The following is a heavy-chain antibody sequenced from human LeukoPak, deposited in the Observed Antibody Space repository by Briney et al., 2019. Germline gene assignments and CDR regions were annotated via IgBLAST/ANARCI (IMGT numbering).Heavy chain of an antibody. J-gene: IGHJ4*02. D-gene: IGHD6-19*01. CDR2: ISAYNGNT. Sequence: ASVKVSCKASGGTFSSYAISWVRRAPGQGLEWMGWISAYNGNTNYAQKLQGRVTMTTDTSTSTAYMELRSLRSDDTAVYYCARDLNSSGWYRVCVYWGQGTLVTVSS. V-gene: IGHV1-18*01. CDR1: GGTFSSYA. CDR3: ARDLNSSGWYRVCVY.